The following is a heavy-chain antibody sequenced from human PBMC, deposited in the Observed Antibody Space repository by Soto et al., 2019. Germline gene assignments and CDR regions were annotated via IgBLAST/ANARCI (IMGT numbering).Heavy chain of an antibody. V-gene: IGHV1-18*01. CDR3: ARDIVVVPAAILDAFDI. CDR2: ISAYNGNT. Sequence: QVQLVQSGAEVKKPGASVKVSCKASGYTFTSYGISWVRQAPGQGLEWMGWISAYNGNTNYVQKLQGRVTMTTDTSTSTAYMELRSLRSDDTAVYYCARDIVVVPAAILDAFDIWGQGTMVTVSS. CDR1: GYTFTSYG. J-gene: IGHJ3*02. D-gene: IGHD2-2*01.